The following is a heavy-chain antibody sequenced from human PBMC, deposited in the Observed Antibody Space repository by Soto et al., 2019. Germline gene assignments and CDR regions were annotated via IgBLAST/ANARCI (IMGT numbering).Heavy chain of an antibody. CDR2: INPNSGGT. Sequence: ASVKVSCKASGYTFTGYYMHWVRQAPGQGLEWMGWINPNSGGTNYAQKFQGRVTMTRDTSISTAYMELSRLRSDDTAVYYCARDRGDYYDSSGYYSVYYFDYWGQGTLVTVSS. CDR1: GYTFTGYY. V-gene: IGHV1-2*02. J-gene: IGHJ4*02. CDR3: ARDRGDYYDSSGYYSVYYFDY. D-gene: IGHD3-22*01.